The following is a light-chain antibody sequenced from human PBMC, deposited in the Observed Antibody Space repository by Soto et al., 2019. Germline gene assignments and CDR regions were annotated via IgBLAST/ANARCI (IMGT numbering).Light chain of an antibody. CDR3: AAWDDSLSGRVI. J-gene: IGLJ2*01. V-gene: IGLV1-44*01. Sequence: QSVLTQPPSASGTPGQRVTISCSGSNSNIGSNTVNWYRQLPGTAPKLLIYSNNQRPSGVPDRFSGSRSVTSASLAISGLQSDDEADYYCAAWDDSLSGRVIFGGGTKVTVL. CDR2: SNN. CDR1: NSNIGSNT.